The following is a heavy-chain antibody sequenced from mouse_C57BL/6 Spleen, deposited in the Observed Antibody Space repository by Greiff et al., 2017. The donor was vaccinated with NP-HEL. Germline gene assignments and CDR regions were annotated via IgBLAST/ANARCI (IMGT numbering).Heavy chain of an antibody. D-gene: IGHD1-1*01. CDR2: INPGSGGT. V-gene: IGHV1-54*01. CDR3: ARGPVYGSSLYYFDY. CDR1: GYAFTNYL. Sequence: QVQLQQSGAELVRPGTSVKVSCKASGYAFTNYLIEWVKQRPGQGLEWIGVINPGSGGTNYNEKFKGKATLTADTSSSTAYMQLSSLTSEDSSVYCGARGPVYGSSLYYFDYWGQGTTLTVSS. J-gene: IGHJ2*01.